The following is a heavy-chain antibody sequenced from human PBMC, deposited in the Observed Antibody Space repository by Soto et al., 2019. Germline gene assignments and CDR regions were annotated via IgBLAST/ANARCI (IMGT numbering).Heavy chain of an antibody. CDR3: ARESNNNWGGSWT. D-gene: IGHD3-16*01. Sequence: QVQLVQSGAEVKEPGASVKVSCKTSGYTFTNYFMHWVRQAPGQRPEWMGCINTGNGDTKYSQKFQGRLTFGRDTTASSAYMELTSLRSEDTAVYYCARESNNNWGGSWTWGQGTLVTVSS. J-gene: IGHJ5*02. V-gene: IGHV1-3*04. CDR2: INTGNGDT. CDR1: GYTFTNYF.